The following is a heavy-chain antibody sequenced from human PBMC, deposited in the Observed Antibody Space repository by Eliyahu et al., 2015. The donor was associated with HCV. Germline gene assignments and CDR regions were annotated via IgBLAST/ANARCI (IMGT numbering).Heavy chain of an antibody. J-gene: IGHJ4*02. Sequence: QVQLQQWGAGLLKPSETLSLTCAVYGGSFSGYYWSWIRQPPGKGLEWIGEINHSGSHQHHPSLKSRVTISVDTSKNQFSLKLSSVTAADTAVYYCARGPYYYDSGGFDYWGQGTLVTVSS. CDR1: GGSFSGYY. D-gene: IGHD3-22*01. V-gene: IGHV4-34*01. CDR3: ARGPYYYDSGGFDY. CDR2: INHSGSH.